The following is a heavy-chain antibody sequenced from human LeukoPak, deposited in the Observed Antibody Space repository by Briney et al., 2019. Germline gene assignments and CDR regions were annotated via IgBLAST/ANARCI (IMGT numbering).Heavy chain of an antibody. V-gene: IGHV4-31*03. CDR3: ARDGADYGEGDY. CDR1: GGSISSGGYY. Sequence: SETLSLTCTVSGGSISSGGYYWSWIRQHPGKGLEWIGYIYYSGSTYYNPSLKSRVTISVDTSKNQFSLKLSSVTAADTAVYYCARDGADYGEGDYWGQGTLVTVSS. D-gene: IGHD4-17*01. CDR2: IYYSGST. J-gene: IGHJ4*02.